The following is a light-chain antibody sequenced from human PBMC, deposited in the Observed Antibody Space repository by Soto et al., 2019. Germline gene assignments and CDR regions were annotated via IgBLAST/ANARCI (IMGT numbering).Light chain of an antibody. CDR2: EVN. CDR3: SSYTTSSTLI. J-gene: IGLJ2*01. V-gene: IGLV2-14*01. Sequence: QSVLTQPASVSGSPGQSITISCTGTSSDVGGYKYVSWYQQHAGKAPKLIIFEVNNRPSGVSDRFSGSKSGNTASLTISGLQAEDEADYWCSSYTTSSTLIFGGGTKLTVL. CDR1: SSDVGGYKY.